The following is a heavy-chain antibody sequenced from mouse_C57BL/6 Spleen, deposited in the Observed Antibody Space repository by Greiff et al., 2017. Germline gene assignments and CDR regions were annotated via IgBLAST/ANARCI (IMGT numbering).Heavy chain of an antibody. Sequence: VKLQQPGAELVKPGASVKMSCKASGYTFTSYWITWVKQRPGQGLEWIGDIYPGSGSTNYNEKFKSKATLTVDTSSSTAYMQLSSLTSEDSAVYYCARDYYGSSYSAWFAYWGQGTLVTVSA. J-gene: IGHJ3*01. D-gene: IGHD1-1*01. CDR1: GYTFTSYW. V-gene: IGHV1-55*01. CDR2: IYPGSGST. CDR3: ARDYYGSSYSAWFAY.